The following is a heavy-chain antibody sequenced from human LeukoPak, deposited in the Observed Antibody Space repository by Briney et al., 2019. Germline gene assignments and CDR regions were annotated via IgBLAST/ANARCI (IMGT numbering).Heavy chain of an antibody. V-gene: IGHV3-48*03. CDR1: GFTFSSYE. CDR2: ISSSGSTI. Sequence: GGSLRLSCAASGFTFSSYEVNWVRQAPGKGLEWVPYISSSGSTIYYADSVRGRFTISRDNAKNSLYLQMNSLRAEDTAVYYCARDRNKGRSYGPSGIFDYWGQGTLVTVSS. J-gene: IGHJ4*02. D-gene: IGHD1-26*01. CDR3: ARDRNKGRSYGPSGIFDY.